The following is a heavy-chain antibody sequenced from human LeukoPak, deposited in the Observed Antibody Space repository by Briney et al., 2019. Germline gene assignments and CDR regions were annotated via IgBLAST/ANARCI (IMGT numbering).Heavy chain of an antibody. Sequence: ASVKVSCRASGYTFTSYYMHWVRQAPGQGLEWMGIINPSGGSTSYAQKFQGRVTMTRDTSTSTVYMELSSLRSEDTAVYYCARDASNWYFDLWGRGTLVTVSS. D-gene: IGHD6-6*01. CDR1: GYTFTSYY. CDR3: ARDASNWYFDL. CDR2: INPSGGST. V-gene: IGHV1-46*01. J-gene: IGHJ2*01.